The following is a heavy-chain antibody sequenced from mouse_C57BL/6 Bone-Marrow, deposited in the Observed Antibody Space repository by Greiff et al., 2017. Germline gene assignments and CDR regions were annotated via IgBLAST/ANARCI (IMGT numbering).Heavy chain of an antibody. CDR2: VYPYNGGT. Sequence: EVQLVESGPVLVKPGPSVKISCKASGFTFTDYYMHWVKQSHGKSLEWIGLVYPYNGGTSYNQKFKGKATLTVDTSSSTAYMELTSLTSADSSVYYCARSQNYGSISWFAYWGQGTLVTVSA. V-gene: IGHV1-36*01. J-gene: IGHJ3*01. D-gene: IGHD1-1*01. CDR1: GFTFTDYY. CDR3: ARSQNYGSISWFAY.